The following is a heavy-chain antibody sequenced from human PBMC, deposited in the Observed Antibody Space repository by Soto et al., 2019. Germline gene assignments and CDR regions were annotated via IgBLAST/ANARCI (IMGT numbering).Heavy chain of an antibody. CDR2: IYYSGST. J-gene: IGHJ6*02. D-gene: IGHD6-6*01. V-gene: IGHV4-61*08. Sequence: XETLSLSCTVSGGSVSSGGYYWSWIRQPPGKGLEWIGYIYYSGSTNYNPSLKSRVTISVDTSKNQFPLKLSSVTAADTAVYYCARGLWYSSSSEFYYGMDVWGQGTTVTVPS. CDR1: GGSVSSGGYY. CDR3: ARGLWYSSSSEFYYGMDV.